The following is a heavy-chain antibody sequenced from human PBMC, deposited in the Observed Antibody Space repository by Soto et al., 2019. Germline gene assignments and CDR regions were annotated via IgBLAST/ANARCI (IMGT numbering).Heavy chain of an antibody. V-gene: IGHV3-23*01. CDR3: AKDRKSGSGWYWDY. J-gene: IGHJ4*02. D-gene: IGHD6-19*01. CDR2: ISGSGGST. Sequence: GGSLRLSCATSGFTFSTYAMSWVRQAPGKGLEWVSAISGSGGSTYYADSVKGRFTISRDNSKNTLYLQMNSLRAEDTAVYYCAKDRKSGSGWYWDYWGQGTLVTVSS. CDR1: GFTFSTYA.